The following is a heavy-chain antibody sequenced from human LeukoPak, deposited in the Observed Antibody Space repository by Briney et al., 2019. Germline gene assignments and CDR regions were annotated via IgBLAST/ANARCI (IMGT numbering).Heavy chain of an antibody. CDR2: INHSGST. J-gene: IGHJ1*01. Sequence: KTSETLSLACAVYGVSFSGYYWSWIRQPPGRGLEWIGEINHSGSTNYNPSLKSRVTISVDTSKNQFSLKLSSVTAADTAVYYCARQAYSSSWYFQHWGQGTLVTVSS. CDR3: ARQAYSSSWYFQH. D-gene: IGHD6-13*01. V-gene: IGHV4-34*01. CDR1: GVSFSGYY.